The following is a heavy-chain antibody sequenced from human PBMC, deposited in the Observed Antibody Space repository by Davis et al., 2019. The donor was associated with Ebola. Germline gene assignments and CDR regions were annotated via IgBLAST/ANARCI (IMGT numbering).Heavy chain of an antibody. CDR2: ISHHNGYT. V-gene: IGHV4-34*01. CDR1: GGSFSDYF. D-gene: IGHD4-11*01. J-gene: IGHJ5*02. CDR3: ARVRDDYSNYSNWFDP. Sequence: SETLSLTCAVYGGSFSDYFWSWIRQPPEKGLEWIGEISHHNGYTNYNPSLKSRVTISVDTSKNQFSLKLSSVTAADTAVYYCARVRDDYSNYSNWFDPWGQGTLVTVSS.